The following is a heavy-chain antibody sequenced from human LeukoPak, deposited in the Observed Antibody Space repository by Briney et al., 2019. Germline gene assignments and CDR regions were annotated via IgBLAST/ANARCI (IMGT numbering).Heavy chain of an antibody. CDR1: GYTFTGYY. CDR2: INPNSGGT. D-gene: IGHD3/OR15-3a*01. J-gene: IGHJ4*02. CDR3: ARDLGWLLYGSFDY. Sequence: ASVKVSCKASGYTFTGYYMHWVRQAPGQGLEWMGWINPNSGGTNYAQKLQGRVTMTRDTSISTAYMELSRLRSDDTAVYYCARDLGWLLYGSFDYWGQGTLVTVSS. V-gene: IGHV1-2*02.